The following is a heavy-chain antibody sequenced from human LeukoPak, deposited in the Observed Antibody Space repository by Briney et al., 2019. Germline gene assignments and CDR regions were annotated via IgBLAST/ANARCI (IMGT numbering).Heavy chain of an antibody. J-gene: IGHJ4*02. V-gene: IGHV3-53*01. CDR1: GFTVSSNY. D-gene: IGHD1-7*01. Sequence: GGSLRLSCAASGFTVSSNYMSWVRQAPGKGLEWVSVIYSGGSTYYADSVKGRFTISRDNSKNTLYLQMNSLRAEDTAVYYCASRTGATLWGDDYWGQGTLVTVSS. CDR3: ASRTGATLWGDDY. CDR2: IYSGGST.